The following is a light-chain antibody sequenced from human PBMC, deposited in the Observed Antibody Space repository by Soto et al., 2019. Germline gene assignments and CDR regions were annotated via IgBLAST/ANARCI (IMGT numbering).Light chain of an antibody. J-gene: IGLJ1*01. CDR2: DVY. Sequence: QSVLTQPASVSGSPGQSITLSCTGTSGDVGGHNAVSWYQQHPGKAPKLLIYDVYNRPSGASNRFSGSKSGNTASLTISGLQAEDEADYYCSSYERSGAYVFGPGTKLTGL. V-gene: IGLV2-14*03. CDR1: SGDVGGHNA. CDR3: SSYERSGAYV.